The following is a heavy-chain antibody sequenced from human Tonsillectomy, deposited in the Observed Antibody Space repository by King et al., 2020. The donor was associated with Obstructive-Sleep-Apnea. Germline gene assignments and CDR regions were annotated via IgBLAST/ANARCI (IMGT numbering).Heavy chain of an antibody. CDR1: GFTFSDYY. CDR3: ASGGSYSGGSCYIFDY. V-gene: IGHV3-11*06. D-gene: IGHD2-15*01. J-gene: IGHJ4*02. Sequence: VQLVESGGGLVKPGGSLRLSCAASGFTFSDYYMSWIRQAPGKGLEWVSYISSSSSYTNYADSVKGRFTISRDNAKNSLYLQMNSLRAEDTAVYYCASGGSYSGGSCYIFDYWGQGTLVTVSS. CDR2: ISSSSSYT.